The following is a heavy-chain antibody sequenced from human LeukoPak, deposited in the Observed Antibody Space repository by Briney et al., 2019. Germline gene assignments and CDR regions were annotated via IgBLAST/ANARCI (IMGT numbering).Heavy chain of an antibody. J-gene: IGHJ4*02. CDR1: GYTFTTYG. CDR2: INPNSGGT. CDR3: ARSPDILTGENFDY. V-gene: IGHV1-2*02. Sequence: ASVKVSCKASGYTFTTYGISWVRQAPGQGLEWIGWINPNSGGTNYAQKFQGRVTMTRDTSISTAYMELSRLRSDDTAVFYCARSPDILTGENFDYWGQGTLVTVSS. D-gene: IGHD3-9*01.